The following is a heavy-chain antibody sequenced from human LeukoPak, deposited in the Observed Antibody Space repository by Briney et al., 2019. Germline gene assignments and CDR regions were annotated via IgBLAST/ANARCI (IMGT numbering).Heavy chain of an antibody. D-gene: IGHD3-10*01. CDR2: ISGSGGST. J-gene: IGHJ4*02. CDR3: ANSLLRFEESLGY. CDR1: GFTFSSYA. V-gene: IGHV3-23*01. Sequence: GGSLRLSCAASGFTFSSYAMSWVRQAPGKGLEGGSAISGSGGSTYYADSAKGRFTISRDNSKNMLYVQMNSQRAEDTAVYCCANSLLRFEESLGYWGQGTLVTVSS.